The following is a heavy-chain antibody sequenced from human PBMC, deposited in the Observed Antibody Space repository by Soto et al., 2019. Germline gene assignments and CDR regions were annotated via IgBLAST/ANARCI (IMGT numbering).Heavy chain of an antibody. D-gene: IGHD1-26*01. V-gene: IGHV1-18*01. CDR1: GYTFTSYG. CDR3: ARSSGTSYIWFDP. Sequence: QVQLVQSGAEVKKPGASVKVSCKASGYTFTSYGISWVRQAPGQGLEWMGWISAYNGNTNYAQKPXXRXXMTPDTSTSTAYMEVRSLRSDDTAVYYCARSSGTSYIWFDPWGQGTLVTVSS. J-gene: IGHJ5*02. CDR2: ISAYNGNT.